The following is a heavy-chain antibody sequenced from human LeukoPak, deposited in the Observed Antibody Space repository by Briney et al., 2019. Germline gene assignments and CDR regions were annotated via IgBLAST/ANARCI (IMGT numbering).Heavy chain of an antibody. CDR2: IYYSGST. J-gene: IGHJ4*02. V-gene: IGHV4-59*08. D-gene: IGHD4-17*01. Sequence: PSETLSLTCTVSGGSMSQYYWRWIRQPPGKGLEWIGYIYYSGSTNYNPSLKGRVTISIDTSKSQFSLTLSSVTAADTAVYYCARTTVTVSHFDYWGQGTLVTVSS. CDR3: ARTTVTVSHFDY. CDR1: GGSMSQYY.